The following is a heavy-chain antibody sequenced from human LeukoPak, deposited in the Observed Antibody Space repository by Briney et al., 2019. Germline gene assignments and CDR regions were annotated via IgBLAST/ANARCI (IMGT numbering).Heavy chain of an antibody. Sequence: SETLSLTCTVSGGSISSYYWTWIRQPAGKGLEWIGRIYTSGSTNYNPSLKSRVTMSVDTSKNQFSLKLSSVTAADTAVYYCARERRDRYSYGLPYFDYWGQGTLVTVSS. D-gene: IGHD5-18*01. CDR3: ARERRDRYSYGLPYFDY. J-gene: IGHJ4*02. V-gene: IGHV4-4*07. CDR1: GGSISSYY. CDR2: IYTSGST.